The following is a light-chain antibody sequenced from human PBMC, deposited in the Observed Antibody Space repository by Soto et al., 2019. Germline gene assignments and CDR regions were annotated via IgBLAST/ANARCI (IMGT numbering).Light chain of an antibody. CDR1: SGHSSYA. J-gene: IGLJ3*02. CDR3: QTWGTGIQV. V-gene: IGLV4-69*01. Sequence: QSVLTQSPSASASLGASVKLTCTLSSGHSSYAIAWHQQQPEKGPRYLMKLNSDGSHSKGDGIPDRFSGSSSGADRYLTISRLQSEDEADYYCQTWGTGIQVFGGGTQLTVL. CDR2: LNSDGSH.